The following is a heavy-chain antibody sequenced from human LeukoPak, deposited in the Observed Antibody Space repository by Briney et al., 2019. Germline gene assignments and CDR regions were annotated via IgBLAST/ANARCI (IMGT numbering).Heavy chain of an antibody. CDR3: ARGDDYNSGSFDY. J-gene: IGHJ4*02. V-gene: IGHV4-4*07. D-gene: IGHD5-24*01. CDR1: GDSISTLY. Sequence: SETLSLTCIVSGDSISTLYWSWIRQPAGKGLEWIGRIYTIGGTDYNPSLRSQVTISVDTSKNQFSLELNSVTAADTAIYFCARGDDYNSGSFDYWGPGTLVTVSS. CDR2: IYTIGGT.